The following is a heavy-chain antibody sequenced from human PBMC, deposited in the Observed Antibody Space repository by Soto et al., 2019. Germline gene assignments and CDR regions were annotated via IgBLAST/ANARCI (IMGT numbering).Heavy chain of an antibody. CDR2: IYYSGST. D-gene: IGHD6-13*01. Sequence: PSETLSLTCTVSGGSISSYYWSWIRQPPGKGLERIGYIYYSGSTNYNPSLKSRVTISVDTSKNQFSLKLSSVTAADTAVYYCARGQGAAAGHSNFDYWGQGALVTVSS. V-gene: IGHV4-59*12. CDR3: ARGQGAAAGHSNFDY. J-gene: IGHJ4*02. CDR1: GGSISSYY.